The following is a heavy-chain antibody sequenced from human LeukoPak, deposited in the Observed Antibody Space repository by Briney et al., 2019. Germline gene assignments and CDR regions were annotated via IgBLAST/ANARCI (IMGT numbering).Heavy chain of an antibody. V-gene: IGHV3-7*01. J-gene: IGHJ6*02. CDR2: IKEDGSVK. CDR3: ARDPDSSSGMDV. CDR1: GFTFSGYW. Sequence: GGSLRLSCAASGFTFSGYWMTWVRQAPGKGLEWVANIKEDGSVKYYVDSVKGRFTISRDNAKNSLYLQMNSLRAEDTAVYYCARDPDSSSGMDVWGQGTTVTVSS. D-gene: IGHD1-14*01.